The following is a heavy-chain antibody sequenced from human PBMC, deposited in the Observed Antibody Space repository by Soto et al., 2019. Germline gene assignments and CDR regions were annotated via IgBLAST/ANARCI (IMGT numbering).Heavy chain of an antibody. D-gene: IGHD7-27*01. Sequence: ASVKVSCKASGGTFSSYAISWVRQAPGQGLEWMGGIIPIFGTANYAQKFQGRVTITADESTSTAYMELSSLRSEDTAVYYCARGHKNPQLTGAKFDYWGQGTLVSVSS. CDR3: ARGHKNPQLTGAKFDY. CDR2: IIPIFGTA. J-gene: IGHJ4*02. V-gene: IGHV1-69*13. CDR1: GGTFSSYA.